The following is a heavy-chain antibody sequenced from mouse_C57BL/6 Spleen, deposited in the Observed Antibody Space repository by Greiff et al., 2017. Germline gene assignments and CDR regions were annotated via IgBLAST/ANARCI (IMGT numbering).Heavy chain of an antibody. V-gene: IGHV14-3*01. D-gene: IGHD1-1*02. Sequence: VQLKQSVAELVRPGASVTLSCTASGFNIKNTYMHWVQQRPEQGLEWIGRIDTANSNTKYAPKFQGKATITTDTSSHTVYLQLSSLTSEDTAIYSCAKRWLDYYSRDYWGQGTSVTVSS. CDR3: AKRWLDYYSRDY. J-gene: IGHJ4*01. CDR1: GFNIKNTY. CDR2: IDTANSNT.